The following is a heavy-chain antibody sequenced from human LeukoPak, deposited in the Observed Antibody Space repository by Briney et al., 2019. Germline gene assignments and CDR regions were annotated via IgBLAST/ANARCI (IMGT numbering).Heavy chain of an antibody. CDR2: ISSSSSYI. CDR1: GFTFSSYT. J-gene: IGHJ4*02. D-gene: IGHD3-22*01. CDR3: ARALSQYYYDSSGYLDY. V-gene: IGHV3-21*01. Sequence: PGGSLRLSCAASGFTFSSYTMNWVRQAPGKGLEWVSSISSSSSYIYYADSVKGRFTISRDDAKNSLYLQMNSLRAEDTAVYYCARALSQYYYDSSGYLDYWGQGTLVTVSS.